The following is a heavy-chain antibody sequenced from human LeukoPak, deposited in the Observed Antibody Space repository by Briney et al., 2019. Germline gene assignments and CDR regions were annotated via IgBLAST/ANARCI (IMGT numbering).Heavy chain of an antibody. D-gene: IGHD6-13*01. CDR2: IYSGGST. Sequence: GGSLRLSCAASGFTFSGSWMHWVRQAPGKGLVWVSVIYSGGSTYYADSVKGRFTISRDNSKNTLYLQMNSLRAEDTAVYYCARGGSYSSSWYEWFDPWGQGTLVTVSS. V-gene: IGHV3-66*01. CDR1: GFTFSGSW. J-gene: IGHJ5*02. CDR3: ARGGSYSSSWYEWFDP.